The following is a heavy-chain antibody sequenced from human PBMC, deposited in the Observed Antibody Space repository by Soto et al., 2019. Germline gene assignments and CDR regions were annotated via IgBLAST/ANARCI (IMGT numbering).Heavy chain of an antibody. V-gene: IGHV3-30*18. CDR1: GFTFSSYG. Sequence: QVQLVESGGGVVQPGRSLRLSCAASGFTFSSYGMHWVRQAPGKGLEWVAVISYDGSNKYYADSVKGRFTISRDNSKNPLYLQMNSLRAEDTAVYYCAKTVAGNFDYWGQGTLVTVSS. CDR2: ISYDGSNK. D-gene: IGHD6-19*01. CDR3: AKTVAGNFDY. J-gene: IGHJ4*02.